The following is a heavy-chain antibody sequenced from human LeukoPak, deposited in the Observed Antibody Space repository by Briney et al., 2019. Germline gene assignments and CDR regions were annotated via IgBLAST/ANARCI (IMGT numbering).Heavy chain of an antibody. Sequence: SETLSLTGPANVGSSSGNSWGWIGHPPGKGRKWIGEINHSGSTNYNPSLKSRVTISVDTSKNQFSLKLSSVTAADTAVYYCAREVPRPNWFDPWGQGTLVTVSS. CDR2: INHSGST. V-gene: IGHV4-34*01. CDR1: VGSSSGNS. CDR3: AREVPRPNWFDP. J-gene: IGHJ5*02.